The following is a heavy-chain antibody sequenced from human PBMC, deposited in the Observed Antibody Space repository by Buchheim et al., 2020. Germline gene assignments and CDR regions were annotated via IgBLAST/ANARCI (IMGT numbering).Heavy chain of an antibody. Sequence: EVQLVESGGGLVQPGGSLRLSCAASGFTFSSYSMNWVRQAPGKGLEWVSYISSSSSTIYYADSVKGRFTISRDNAKNSLYLQMNSLRDEDTAVYYCARDRYSSGAATVYYYYYGMDVWGQGTT. CDR3: ARDRYSSGAATVYYYYYGMDV. D-gene: IGHD3-22*01. CDR2: ISSSSSTI. J-gene: IGHJ6*02. V-gene: IGHV3-48*02. CDR1: GFTFSSYS.